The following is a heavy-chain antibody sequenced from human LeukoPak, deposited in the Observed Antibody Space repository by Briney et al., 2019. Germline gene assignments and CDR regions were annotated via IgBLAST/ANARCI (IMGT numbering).Heavy chain of an antibody. D-gene: IGHD3-10*02. CDR1: GFTFSSYE. Sequence: GGSLRLPCAASGFTFSSYEMNWVRQAPGKGLEWVSYISSSGSTIYYADSVKGRFTISRDNAKNSLYLQMNSLRAEDTAVYYCAELGITMIGGVXGKGTTVTIXX. CDR3: AELGITMIGGV. J-gene: IGHJ6*04. V-gene: IGHV3-48*03. CDR2: ISSSGSTI.